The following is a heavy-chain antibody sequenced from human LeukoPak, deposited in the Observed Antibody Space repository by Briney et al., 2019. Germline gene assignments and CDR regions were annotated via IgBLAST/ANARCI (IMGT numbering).Heavy chain of an antibody. D-gene: IGHD3-16*01. CDR1: AGSISSYY. J-gene: IGHJ6*03. CDR3: AGGSWYYYYLDV. Sequence: PPETLSLTCTVSAGSISSYYWSWIRQPPGGGLEWVGYIYHSERTNYYPFLKGRVTRSVDTSQNQFSLKLSSVTAADTAVYYCAGGSWYYYYLDVWGKGTTVTISS. V-gene: IGHV4-59*01. CDR2: IYHSERT.